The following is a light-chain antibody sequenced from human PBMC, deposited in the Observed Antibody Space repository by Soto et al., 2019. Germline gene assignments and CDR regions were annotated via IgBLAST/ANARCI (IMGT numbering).Light chain of an antibody. CDR2: AAS. CDR1: QGISNY. J-gene: IGKJ5*01. V-gene: IGKV1-27*01. CDR3: QEYSSVIT. Sequence: DIQMPQSPASLSASVGDRVTITCRASQGISNYLAWYQQKPGQVPKLLIYAASTLQTGTPSRFSGSGSGTDITLTITSLQPEDVATYYCQEYSSVITFGQGTRLEIK.